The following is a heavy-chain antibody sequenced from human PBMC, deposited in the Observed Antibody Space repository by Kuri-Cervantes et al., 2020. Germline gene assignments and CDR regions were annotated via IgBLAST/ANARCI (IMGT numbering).Heavy chain of an antibody. Sequence: GESLKISCAASGFTFSNYGIHWVRQAPGKGLEWVAFIRYDGSNKYYADSVKGRFTISRDNSKNTLYLQMNSLRAEDTAVYYCAKGEGSGSYNPGDYWGQGTLVTVSS. D-gene: IGHD3-10*01. CDR2: IRYDGSNK. V-gene: IGHV3-30*02. CDR3: AKGEGSGSYNPGDY. J-gene: IGHJ4*02. CDR1: GFTFSNYG.